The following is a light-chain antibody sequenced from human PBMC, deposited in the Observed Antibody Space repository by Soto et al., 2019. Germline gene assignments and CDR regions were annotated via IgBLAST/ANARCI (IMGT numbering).Light chain of an antibody. Sequence: IQLTQSPSSLSASVGDRVTITCWSSQGISSYLAWYQQKPGKAPKLLIYAASTLQSGVPSRFSGSGSGTDFTLTISSLQPEDFATYYCQQLNSYPPWTFGQGTKVE. J-gene: IGKJ1*01. V-gene: IGKV1-9*01. CDR1: QGISSY. CDR2: AAS. CDR3: QQLNSYPPWT.